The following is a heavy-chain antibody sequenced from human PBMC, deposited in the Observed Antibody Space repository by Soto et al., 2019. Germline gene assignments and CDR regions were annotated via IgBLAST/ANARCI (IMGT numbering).Heavy chain of an antibody. D-gene: IGHD1-1*01. Sequence: SETLSLTCTVSGGSISSSSYYWGWIRQPPGKGLEWIGSIFYSGSTYYNPSLKSRVTISVDTSKNQFSLKLTSVTAADTAIYNCARGVDAGVDVWGQGSTVTVSS. V-gene: IGHV4-39*01. CDR3: ARGVDAGVDV. J-gene: IGHJ6*02. CDR1: GGSISSSSYY. CDR2: IFYSGST.